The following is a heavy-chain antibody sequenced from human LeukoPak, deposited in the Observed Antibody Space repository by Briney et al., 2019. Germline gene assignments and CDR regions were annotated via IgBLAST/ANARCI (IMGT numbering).Heavy chain of an antibody. CDR1: GGSISSSNW. CDR2: IYHSGST. Sequence: ASETLSLTCAVSGGSISSSNWWSWVRQPPGKGLEWIGEIYHSGSTNYNPSLKSRVTISVDKSKNQFSLKLSSVTAADTAVYYCARGKGIYTSNFYMDVWGKGTTVTVSS. CDR3: ARGKGIYTSNFYMDV. V-gene: IGHV4-4*02. J-gene: IGHJ6*03. D-gene: IGHD2-2*02.